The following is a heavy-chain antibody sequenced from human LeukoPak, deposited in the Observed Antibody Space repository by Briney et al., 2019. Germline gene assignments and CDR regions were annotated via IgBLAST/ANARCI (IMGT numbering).Heavy chain of an antibody. CDR3: ARDLKRRSSGWLTAAAGDY. V-gene: IGHV1-18*01. D-gene: IGHD6-25*01. J-gene: IGHJ4*02. Sequence: GASVKVSCKASGYTFTSYGISWVRQAPGQGLEWVGWIITYNGNTNYAQKLQGRVTMTTDTSTSTAYMELRSLRSDDTAVYYCARDLKRRSSGWLTAAAGDYWGQGTLVTVSS. CDR2: IITYNGNT. CDR1: GYTFTSYG.